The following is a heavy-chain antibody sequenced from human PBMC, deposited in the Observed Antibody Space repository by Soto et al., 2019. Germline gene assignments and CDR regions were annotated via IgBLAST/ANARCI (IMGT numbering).Heavy chain of an antibody. CDR2: ISAYNGNT. Sequence: AAVNVSCKASGYTFTSYGISWVRQAPVQGLEWMGWISAYNGNTNYAQKLQGRVTMTTDTSTSTAYMELRSLRSDDTAVYYCARDKIAVGGGFDPWGHGTLVTVSS. D-gene: IGHD6-19*01. V-gene: IGHV1-18*04. CDR3: ARDKIAVGGGFDP. J-gene: IGHJ5*02. CDR1: GYTFTSYG.